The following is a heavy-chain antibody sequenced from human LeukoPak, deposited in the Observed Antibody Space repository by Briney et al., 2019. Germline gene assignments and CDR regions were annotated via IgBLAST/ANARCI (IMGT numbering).Heavy chain of an antibody. CDR1: GGSFSGYY. V-gene: IGHV4-34*01. Sequence: SETLSLTCAVYGGSFSGYYWSWIRQPPGKGLEWIGEINHSGSTNYNPSLKSRVTISVDTSKNQFSLKLSSVTAADTAVYYCARGPAGSTAAAGTSFDYWGQGTLVTVSS. J-gene: IGHJ4*02. CDR2: INHSGST. CDR3: ARGPAGSTAAAGTSFDY. D-gene: IGHD6-13*01.